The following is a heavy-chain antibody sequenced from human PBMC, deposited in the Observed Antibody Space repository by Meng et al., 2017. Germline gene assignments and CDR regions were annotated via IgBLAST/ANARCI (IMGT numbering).Heavy chain of an antibody. J-gene: IGHJ3*02. CDR1: GFTFSSYC. D-gene: IGHD6-13*01. CDR3: ARAPDPYSSSWYLEFLGDSAFDI. Sequence: GESLKISCAASGFTFSSYCMSWVRQAPGKGLEWVANIKQDGSEKYYVDSVKGRFTISRDNAKNSLYLQMNSLRAEDTAVYYCARAPDPYSSSWYLEFLGDSAFDIWGQGTMVTVSS. V-gene: IGHV3-7*01. CDR2: IKQDGSEK.